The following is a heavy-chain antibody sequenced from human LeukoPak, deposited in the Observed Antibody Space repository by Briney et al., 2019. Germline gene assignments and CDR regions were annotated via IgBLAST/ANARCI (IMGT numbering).Heavy chain of an antibody. CDR2: IYTSGST. Sequence: SETLSLTCTVSGGSISSYYWSWIRQPTGKGLEWIGRIYTSGSTNYNPSLKSRVTMSVDTSKNQFSLKLSSVTAADTAVYYCASTPREFHPPGYWGQGTLVTVSS. V-gene: IGHV4-4*07. J-gene: IGHJ4*02. CDR1: GGSISSYY. D-gene: IGHD3-10*01. CDR3: ASTPREFHPPGY.